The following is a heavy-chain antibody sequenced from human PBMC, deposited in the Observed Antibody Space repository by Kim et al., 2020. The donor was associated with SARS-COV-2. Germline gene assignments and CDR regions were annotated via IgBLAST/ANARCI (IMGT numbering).Heavy chain of an antibody. CDR1: GGSISSSSYY. CDR3: ARVVPGSGSYTDYFDY. J-gene: IGHJ4*02. V-gene: IGHV4-39*07. Sequence: SETLSLTCTVSGGSISSSSYYWGWIRQPPGKGLEWIGSIYYSGSTYYNPSLKSRVTISVDTSKNQFSLKLSSVTAADTAVYYCARVVPGSGSYTDYFDYWGQGTLVTVSS. D-gene: IGHD3-10*01. CDR2: IYYSGST.